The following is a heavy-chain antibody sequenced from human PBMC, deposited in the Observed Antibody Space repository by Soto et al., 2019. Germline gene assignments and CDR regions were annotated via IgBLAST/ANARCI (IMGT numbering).Heavy chain of an antibody. J-gene: IGHJ4*02. CDR2: IYYSGST. CDR1: GGSISSYY. V-gene: IGHV4-59*01. D-gene: IGHD5-12*01. CDR3: ARGPVATSHFDY. Sequence: SETLSLTCTVSGGSISSYYWSWIRQPPGKGLEWIGYIYYSGSTNYNPSLKSRVTISVDTSKNQFSLKLSSVTAADTAVYYCARGPVATSHFDYWGQGTLVTVSS.